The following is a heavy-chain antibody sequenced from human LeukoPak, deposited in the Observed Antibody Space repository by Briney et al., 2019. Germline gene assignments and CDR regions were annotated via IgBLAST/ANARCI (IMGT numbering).Heavy chain of an antibody. CDR2: IYYSGST. D-gene: IGHD5-18*01. Sequence: SETLSLTCTVSGGSINSYYWSWIRQPPGKGLEWIGYIYYSGSTNYNPSLKSRVTISVDTSKNQFSLKLSSVTAADTAVYYCARVGVDTAMVLYYYYMDVWGKGTTVTVSS. CDR1: GGSINSYY. V-gene: IGHV4-59*01. J-gene: IGHJ6*03. CDR3: ARVGVDTAMVLYYYYMDV.